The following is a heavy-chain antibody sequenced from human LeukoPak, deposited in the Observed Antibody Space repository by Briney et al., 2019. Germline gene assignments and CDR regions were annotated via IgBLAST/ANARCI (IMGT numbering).Heavy chain of an antibody. Sequence: ASVKVSCKASGGTFSSYAISWVRQAPGQGLEWMGGVIPIFGTANYAQKFQGRVTITADESTSTAYMELSSLRSEDTAVYYCVYLGYCSGGSCYSGDFDYWGQGTLVTVSS. CDR3: VYLGYCSGGSCYSGDFDY. J-gene: IGHJ4*02. V-gene: IGHV1-69*13. CDR2: VIPIFGTA. D-gene: IGHD2-15*01. CDR1: GGTFSSYA.